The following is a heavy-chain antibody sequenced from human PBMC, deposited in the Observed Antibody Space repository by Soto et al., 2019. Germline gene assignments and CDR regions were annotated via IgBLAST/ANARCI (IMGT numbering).Heavy chain of an antibody. CDR3: ARDSFGSSSWYPNFDY. Sequence: SETLSLTCAVSGYSISSGYYWGWIRQPPGKGLEWIGSIYHSGSTYYNPSLKSRVTISVDTSKNQFSLKLSSVTAADTAVYYCARDSFGSSSWYPNFDYWGQGTLVTVSS. V-gene: IGHV4-38-2*02. CDR2: IYHSGST. CDR1: GYSISSGYY. J-gene: IGHJ4*02. D-gene: IGHD6-13*01.